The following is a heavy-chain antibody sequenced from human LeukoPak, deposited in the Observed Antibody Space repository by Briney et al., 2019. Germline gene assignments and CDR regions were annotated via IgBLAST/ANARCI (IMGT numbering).Heavy chain of an antibody. J-gene: IGHJ4*02. Sequence: PSETLSLTCTVSGGSISTGGYYWSWIRQHPGKGLEWIGSISYSGSTYYNPSLKSRVTISVDTSKNQFSLKLSSVTAADTAVYYCARGDDSSGYYFDYWGQGTLVTVSS. CDR3: ARGDDSSGYYFDY. CDR1: GGSISTGGYY. CDR2: ISYSGST. D-gene: IGHD3-22*01. V-gene: IGHV4-31*03.